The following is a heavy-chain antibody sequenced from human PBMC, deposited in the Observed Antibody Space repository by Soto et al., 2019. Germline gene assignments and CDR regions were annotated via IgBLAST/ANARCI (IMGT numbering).Heavy chain of an antibody. Sequence: PGGSLRLSCTASGFTFSHYNMNWVRQTPGKGLEWVSYIGAGSSPTYYADSVKGRFTISRDNAQSSLFLQMNSLRDEDTAVYYCVRDNRLRFFDWPKFDPWGQGTLVTVSS. J-gene: IGHJ5*02. CDR3: VRDNRLRFFDWPKFDP. V-gene: IGHV3-48*02. D-gene: IGHD3-9*01. CDR1: GFTFSHYN. CDR2: IGAGSSPT.